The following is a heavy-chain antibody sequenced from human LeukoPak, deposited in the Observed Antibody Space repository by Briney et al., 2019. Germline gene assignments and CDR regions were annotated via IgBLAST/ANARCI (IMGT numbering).Heavy chain of an antibody. V-gene: IGHV4-59*01. Sequence: SGTLSLTCTVSGGSISSYYWSWIRQPPGKGLEWIGYIYYSGSTNYNPSLKSRVTISVDTSKNQFSLKLSSVTAADTAVYYCARGRGYSSGWYSHWGQGTLVTVSS. CDR3: ARGRGYSSGWYSH. CDR2: IYYSGST. D-gene: IGHD6-19*01. CDR1: GGSISSYY. J-gene: IGHJ4*02.